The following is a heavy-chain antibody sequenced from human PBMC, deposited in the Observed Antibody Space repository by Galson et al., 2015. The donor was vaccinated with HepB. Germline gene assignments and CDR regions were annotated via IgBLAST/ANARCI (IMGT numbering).Heavy chain of an antibody. CDR2: MNPNSGNT. D-gene: IGHD3-22*01. CDR3: ARGPAGYESSGYFDY. CDR1: GFTFTNYD. J-gene: IGHJ4*02. Sequence: SVKVSCKASGFTFTNYDINWVRQATGQGLEWLGWMNPNSGNTGYAQKFQGRVTMTRNTSITTAYMELTRLRSEDTAIYYCARGPAGYESSGYFDYWGQGTPVTVSS. V-gene: IGHV1-8*01.